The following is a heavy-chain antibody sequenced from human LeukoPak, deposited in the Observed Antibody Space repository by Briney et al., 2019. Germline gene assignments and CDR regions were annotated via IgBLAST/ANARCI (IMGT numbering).Heavy chain of an antibody. D-gene: IGHD6-13*01. CDR2: INPNSGGT. V-gene: IGHV1-2*02. Sequence: ASVKVSCKASGYTFTGYYMHWMRQAPGQGLEWMGWINPNSGGTNYAQKFQGRVTMTRDTSISTAYKELSRLRSDDTAVYYCARDLGGSSWYIYWGQGTLVTVSS. CDR1: GYTFTGYY. J-gene: IGHJ4*02. CDR3: ARDLGGSSWYIY.